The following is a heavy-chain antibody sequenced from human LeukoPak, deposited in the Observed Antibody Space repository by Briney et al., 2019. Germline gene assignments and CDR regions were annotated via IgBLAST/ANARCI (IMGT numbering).Heavy chain of an antibody. CDR1: GFTFSSYA. D-gene: IGHD3-3*01. CDR3: VGTNYDFWSGYYLPRFDY. V-gene: IGHV3-23*01. Sequence: GGSLRLSCAASGFTFSSYAMSWVRQAPGKGVEGVSAISGSFGSTYYADSVKGRFTISSDNSKNTLYLQMNSLRAEDTAVYYCVGTNYDFWSGYYLPRFDYWGQGTLVTVSS. J-gene: IGHJ4*02. CDR2: ISGSFGST.